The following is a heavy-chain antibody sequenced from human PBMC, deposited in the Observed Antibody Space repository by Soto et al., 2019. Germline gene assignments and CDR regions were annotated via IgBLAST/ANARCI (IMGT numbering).Heavy chain of an antibody. CDR3: ARVYCSGGSCYYIDY. Sequence: SETLSLTCTVSGGSISSGDYYWSWIRQPPGKGLEWIGNIYYSGSTYYNPSLKSRVTIPVDTSKNQFSLKLSSVTAADTAVYYCARVYCSGGSCYYIDYWGQGTLVTVSS. V-gene: IGHV4-30-4*01. CDR1: GGSISSGDYY. CDR2: IYYSGST. J-gene: IGHJ4*02. D-gene: IGHD2-15*01.